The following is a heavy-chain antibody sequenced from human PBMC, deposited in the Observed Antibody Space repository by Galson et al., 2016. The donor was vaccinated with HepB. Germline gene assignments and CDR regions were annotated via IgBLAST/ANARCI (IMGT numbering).Heavy chain of an antibody. CDR3: AKDLVATGISGTLDY. Sequence: SLRLSCAVSGFPFSRFAMTWVRQAPGRGLEWVASIDNSADTTHYVDPVKGRFTISRDNSRNTLYLQMRSLGAEDTAIYYCAKDLVATGISGTLDYWGQGTLVTVSS. CDR2: IDNSADTT. V-gene: IGHV3-23*01. CDR1: GFPFSRFA. D-gene: IGHD5-12*01. J-gene: IGHJ4*02.